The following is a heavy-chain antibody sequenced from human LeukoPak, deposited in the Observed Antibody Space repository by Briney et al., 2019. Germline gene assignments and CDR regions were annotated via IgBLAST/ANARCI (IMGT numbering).Heavy chain of an antibody. CDR2: ISSSSSYI. Sequence: GGSLRLSCAASGFTFSSYSMTWVRQAPGKGLEWVSSISSSSSYIYYADSVKGRFTISRDNAKNSLYLQMNSLRAEDTAVYYCARDGSGSYFPNWCDPWGQGTLVIVYS. CDR3: ARDGSGSYFPNWCDP. D-gene: IGHD3-10*01. CDR1: GFTFSSYS. V-gene: IGHV3-21*01. J-gene: IGHJ5*02.